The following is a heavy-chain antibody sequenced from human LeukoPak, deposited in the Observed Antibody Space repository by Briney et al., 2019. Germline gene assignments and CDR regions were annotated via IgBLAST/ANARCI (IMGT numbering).Heavy chain of an antibody. CDR1: GGSISSYY. J-gene: IGHJ5*02. V-gene: IGHV4-59*12. CDR3: ASFSYGDYKFPFDP. D-gene: IGHD4-17*01. CDR2: IYYSGST. Sequence: SETLSLTCTVSGGSISSYYWSWIRQPPGKGLEWVGYIYYSGSTNYNPSLKSRVTISVDTSKNQFSLKLSSVTTADTAVYYCASFSYGDYKFPFDPWGQGTLVTASS.